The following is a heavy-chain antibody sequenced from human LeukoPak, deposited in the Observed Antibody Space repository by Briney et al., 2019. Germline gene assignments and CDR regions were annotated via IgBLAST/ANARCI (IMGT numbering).Heavy chain of an antibody. J-gene: IGHJ5*02. D-gene: IGHD1-7*01. CDR1: GYTFTSYD. Sequence: ASVKVSCKASGYTFTSYDINWVRQATGQGLEWMGWMNPNSGNTGYAQKFQGRVTMTRNTSISTAYMELSSLRSEDTAVYYCARGRLELLKRWFDPWGRGTLVTVSS. CDR2: MNPNSGNT. V-gene: IGHV1-8*01. CDR3: ARGRLELLKRWFDP.